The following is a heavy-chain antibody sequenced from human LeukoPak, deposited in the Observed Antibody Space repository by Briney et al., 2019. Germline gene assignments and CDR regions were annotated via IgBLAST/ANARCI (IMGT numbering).Heavy chain of an antibody. J-gene: IGHJ4*02. CDR1: GYPFTDYY. CDR3: ARGGVAVAGQIDY. D-gene: IGHD2-15*01. CDR2: INPNSGGT. Sequence: ASVKVSCKASGYPFTDYYTHWVRQAPGQGLEWMGRINPNSGGTNYALKFQGKVTMTRDTSISTAYMELRRLRSDDTAVYYCARGGVAVAGQIDYWGQGTLVTVSS. V-gene: IGHV1-2*06.